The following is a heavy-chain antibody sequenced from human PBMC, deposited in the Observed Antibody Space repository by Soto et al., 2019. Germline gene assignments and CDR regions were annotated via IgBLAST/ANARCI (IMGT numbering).Heavy chain of an antibody. D-gene: IGHD5-18*01. CDR3: VRGYSYGYNWFDP. Sequence: SVKVSCKASGGTFSSYAISWVRQAPGQGLEWMGGIIPIFGTANYAQKFQGRVTITADESTSTAYMELRSMRSEDTAVYYCVRGYSYGYNWFDPWGQGTLVTVSS. V-gene: IGHV1-69*13. CDR1: GGTFSSYA. CDR2: IIPIFGTA. J-gene: IGHJ5*02.